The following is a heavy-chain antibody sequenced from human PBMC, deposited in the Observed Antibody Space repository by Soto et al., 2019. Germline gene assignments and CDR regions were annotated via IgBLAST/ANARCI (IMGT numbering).Heavy chain of an antibody. CDR3: ARWGYCSGGSCYRTYDFDY. J-gene: IGHJ4*02. V-gene: IGHV1-18*04. D-gene: IGHD2-15*01. Sequence: QVQLVQSGAEVKKPGASVKVSCKASGYTFTSYGISWVRQAPGQGLEWMGWISAYNGNTNYAQKLQGRVTMTTHTSTSTAYMELRSLRSDDTAVYYCARWGYCSGGSCYRTYDFDYWGQGTLVTVSS. CDR2: ISAYNGNT. CDR1: GYTFTSYG.